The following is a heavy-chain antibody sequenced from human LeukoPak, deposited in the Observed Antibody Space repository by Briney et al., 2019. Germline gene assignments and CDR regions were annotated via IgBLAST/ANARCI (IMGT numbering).Heavy chain of an antibody. CDR1: GGSISSGSYY. CDR2: IHYSEST. Sequence: SETLSLTCTVSGGSISSGSYYWSWIRQPPGKGLEWIGYIHYSESTDYIPSLRSRVTISVDTSKKQFSLQLTSVTAADTAVYYCARGPIVGATYDYWGQGTLVTVSS. V-gene: IGHV4-61*01. J-gene: IGHJ4*02. CDR3: ARGPIVGATYDY. D-gene: IGHD1-26*01.